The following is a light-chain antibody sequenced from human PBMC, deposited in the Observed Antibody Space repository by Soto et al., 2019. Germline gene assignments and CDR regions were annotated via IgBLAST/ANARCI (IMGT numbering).Light chain of an antibody. Sequence: EIVLTQSPATLSSFPGDRVTLSCRASQYINTRLAWYQHRRGQAHRLLIYETAIRAAGIPGRFSASGTGTDFTLTIRAVQPEDFAVYYCHQRQSWPRTVGQGTKVDI. V-gene: IGKV3-11*01. J-gene: IGKJ1*01. CDR2: ETA. CDR3: HQRQSWPRT. CDR1: QYINTR.